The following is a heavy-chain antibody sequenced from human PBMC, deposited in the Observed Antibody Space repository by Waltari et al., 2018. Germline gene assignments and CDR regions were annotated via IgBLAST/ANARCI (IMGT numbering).Heavy chain of an antibody. CDR1: GAGVVDSG. CDR3: VKEGVAPGGSDFFDH. CDR2: INTNGGTT. Sequence: ERQLVESGGGLVRPGGSLSLPWDAYGAGVVDSGRHCVRKAPGGGLVWVSRINTNGGTTNYADSVTGRFTISRDNPKNMLYLQMDSLGAQDTAVYYCVKEGVAPGGSDFFDHWGQGTLVTVSP. J-gene: IGHJ4*02. D-gene: IGHD3-3*01. V-gene: IGHV3-74*01.